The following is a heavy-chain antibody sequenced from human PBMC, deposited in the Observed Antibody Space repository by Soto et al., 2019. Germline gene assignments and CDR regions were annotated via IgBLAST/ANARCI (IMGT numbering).Heavy chain of an antibody. J-gene: IGHJ6*02. D-gene: IGHD2-21*01. CDR1: GFKFIDDY. CDR2: VDPEDGET. Sequence: EVQLVQTGAEVKKAGATVKISCKVSGFKFIDDYLYWVQQAPGKALEWMGRVDPEDGETVYSEKFQDRLTITADTSRDIAHLELSGLRSEDSAVYFCATTTSVIVAQGPMDVWGQGTTVIVSS. V-gene: IGHV1-69-2*01. CDR3: ATTTSVIVAQGPMDV.